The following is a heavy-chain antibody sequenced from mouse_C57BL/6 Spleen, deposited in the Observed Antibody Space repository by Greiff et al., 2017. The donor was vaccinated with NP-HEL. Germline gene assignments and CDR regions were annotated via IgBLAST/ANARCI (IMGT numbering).Heavy chain of an antibody. V-gene: IGHV1-72*01. CDR3: ARDYGAWFAY. CDR1: DYTFTSYW. D-gene: IGHD1-1*01. J-gene: IGHJ3*01. Sequence: QVQLKQPGAELVKPGASVKLSCKASDYTFTSYWMHWVKQRPGRGLEWIGRIDPNSGGTKYNEKFKSKATLTVDKPSSTAYMQLSSLTSEDSAVYYCARDYGAWFAYWGQGTLVTVSA. CDR2: IDPNSGGT.